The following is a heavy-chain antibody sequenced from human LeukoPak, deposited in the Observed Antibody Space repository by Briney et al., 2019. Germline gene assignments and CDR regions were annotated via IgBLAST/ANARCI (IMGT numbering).Heavy chain of an antibody. V-gene: IGHV4-61*02. CDR1: GFSISSGSNY. J-gene: IGHJ2*01. Sequence: PWETLSLACTVSGFSISSGSNYWSWIRQPAGKGLEWIGRIYTSGSTNYNPSLNSRATTSVDTNNNQYSQKLSSMTAADTAFYYWARLVSGQYWYFDLWGRGNLVTVSS. D-gene: IGHD1-26*01. CDR2: IYTSGST. CDR3: ARLVSGQYWYFDL.